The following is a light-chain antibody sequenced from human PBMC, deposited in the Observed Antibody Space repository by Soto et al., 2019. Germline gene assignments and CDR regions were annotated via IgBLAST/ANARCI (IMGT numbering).Light chain of an antibody. J-gene: IGLJ3*02. Sequence: QSVLTQPPSVSGAPGQRVTISCTGSSSNIGAGYDVHWYQQLPGTAPKLLVSGNTNRPSGVPDRFSGSKSGTSASLAITGLQDKDEADYYCQSYDSSLSYWVFGGGTKLTVL. CDR3: QSYDSSLSYWV. V-gene: IGLV1-40*01. CDR1: SSNIGAGYD. CDR2: GNT.